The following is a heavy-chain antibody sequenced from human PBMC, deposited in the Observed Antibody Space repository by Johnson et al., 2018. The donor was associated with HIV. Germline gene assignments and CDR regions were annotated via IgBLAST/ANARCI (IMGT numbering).Heavy chain of an antibody. Sequence: QVQLVESGGGLAKPAWSLRLSCAASGFTFSDYYMTWIRQAPGKGLEWVSYISRSGSTIYYADSVKGRFTISRDNAKNSLYLQMNSLRVEDTALYYCARPADYGDYARDAFDIWGQGTMVSVSS. CDR3: ARPADYGDYARDAFDI. CDR2: ISRSGSTI. CDR1: GFTFSDYY. D-gene: IGHD4-17*01. J-gene: IGHJ3*02. V-gene: IGHV3-11*04.